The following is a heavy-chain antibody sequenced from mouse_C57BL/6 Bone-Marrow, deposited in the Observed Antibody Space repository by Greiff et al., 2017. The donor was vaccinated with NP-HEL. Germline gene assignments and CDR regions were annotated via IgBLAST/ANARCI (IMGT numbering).Heavy chain of an antibody. J-gene: IGHJ2*01. CDR3: ARDGAQATFDY. CDR1: GYTFTDYY. CDR2: IYPGSGNT. Sequence: QVQLKESGAELVRPGASVKLSCKASGYTFTDYYINWVKQRPGQGLEWIARIYPGSGNTYYNEKFKGKATLTAEKSSSTAYMQLSSLTSEDSAVYFCARDGAQATFDYWGQGTTLTVSS. V-gene: IGHV1-76*01. D-gene: IGHD3-2*02.